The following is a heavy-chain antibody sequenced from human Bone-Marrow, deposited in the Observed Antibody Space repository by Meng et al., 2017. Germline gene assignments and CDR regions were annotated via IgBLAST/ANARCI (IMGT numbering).Heavy chain of an antibody. Sequence: GESLKISCAASGFTFSSYWMSWVRQAPGKGLEWVANIKQDGSEKYYADSVKGRFTISRDNAKNSLYLQMNSLRAEDTAVYYCARVTAGVPYWGQGTLVTVSS. CDR1: GFTFSSYW. D-gene: IGHD2-21*02. CDR2: IKQDGSEK. J-gene: IGHJ4*02. V-gene: IGHV3-7*01. CDR3: ARVTAGVPY.